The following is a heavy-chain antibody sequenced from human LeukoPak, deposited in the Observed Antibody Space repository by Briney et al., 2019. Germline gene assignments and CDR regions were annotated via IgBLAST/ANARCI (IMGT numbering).Heavy chain of an antibody. CDR1: GGSISSYY. D-gene: IGHD4-17*01. CDR3: ARFTVSTAAFDI. CDR2: FYYSGNT. V-gene: IGHV4-39*07. Sequence: PSETLSLTCTVSGGSISSYYWSWIRQPPGKGLEWIGSFYYSGNTYYTPSLKSRVTISVDTSKNQFSLKLISVTAADTAMYYCARFTVSTAAFDIWGQGTMVTVS. J-gene: IGHJ3*02.